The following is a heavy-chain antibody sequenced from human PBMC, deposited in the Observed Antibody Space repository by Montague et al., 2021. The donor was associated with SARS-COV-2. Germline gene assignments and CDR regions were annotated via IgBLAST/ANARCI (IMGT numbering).Heavy chain of an antibody. J-gene: IGHJ4*02. CDR1: GGSFSSYY. CDR3: ARLAYCGAACFSGWENFFDS. Sequence: SETLSLTCAVSGGSFSSYYWSWIRQPPGKGLEWIAEINHSGSANYNPSLKSRVTMSVDTSKNQFSLKLNSVTVADTAVYYCARLAYCGAACFSGWENFFDSWGQGTLVTVSS. D-gene: IGHD2-21*02. V-gene: IGHV4-34*01. CDR2: INHSGSA.